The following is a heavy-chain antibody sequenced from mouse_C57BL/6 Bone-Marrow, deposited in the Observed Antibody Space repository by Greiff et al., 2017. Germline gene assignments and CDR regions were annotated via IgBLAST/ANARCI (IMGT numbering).Heavy chain of an antibody. J-gene: IGHJ2*01. Sequence: VQLQQSGAELARPGASVKLSCKASGYTFTSYGISWVKQRTGQGLEWIGEIYTRSGNTYYTEKFKGKATLTADKSSSTAYMALRSLTSYDSAVYFCARVPGGLDYWVQGTTLTVSS. CDR1: GYTFTSYG. CDR2: IYTRSGNT. D-gene: IGHD3-3*01. V-gene: IGHV1-81*01. CDR3: ARVPGGLDY.